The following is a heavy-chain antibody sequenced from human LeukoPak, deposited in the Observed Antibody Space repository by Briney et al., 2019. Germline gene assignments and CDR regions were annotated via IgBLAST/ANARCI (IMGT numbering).Heavy chain of an antibody. CDR3: ARAVYVLLWFGESAGYFDY. J-gene: IGHJ4*02. V-gene: IGHV4-39*01. CDR2: IYYSGST. Sequence: PSETLSLTCTVSGGSISSSSYYWGWIRQPPGKGLEWIGSIYYSGSTYYNPSLKSRVTISVDTSKNQFSLKLSSVTAADTAVYYCARAVYVLLWFGESAGYFDYWGQGTLVTVSS. CDR1: GGSISSSSYY. D-gene: IGHD3-10*01.